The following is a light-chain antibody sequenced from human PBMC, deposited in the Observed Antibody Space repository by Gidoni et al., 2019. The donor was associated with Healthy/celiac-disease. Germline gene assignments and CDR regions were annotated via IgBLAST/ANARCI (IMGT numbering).Light chain of an antibody. CDR1: QSISSW. V-gene: IGKV1-5*03. Sequence: DLHMTQSPSTLSASVGDRVTITCRASQSISSWLAWYQQKPGKAPKLLIYKASSLESGVPSRFSGSGSGTEFTLTISSLQPDDFATYYCQQYNSYSLTFGQGTKVEIK. J-gene: IGKJ1*01. CDR3: QQYNSYSLT. CDR2: KAS.